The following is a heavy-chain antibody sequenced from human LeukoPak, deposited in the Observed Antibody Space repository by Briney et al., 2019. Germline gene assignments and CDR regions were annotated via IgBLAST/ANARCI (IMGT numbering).Heavy chain of an antibody. J-gene: IGHJ4*02. V-gene: IGHV3-23*01. CDR1: GFTFSTYA. Sequence: GGSLRLSCAASGFTFSTYAVNWVRQAPGKGLEWVSTISGSGDSTYYADSVKGRLTISRDNSKNTLYLQMNSLRAEDTAVYYCAQIGKFDYWGQGTLVTVSS. D-gene: IGHD2/OR15-2a*01. CDR3: AQIGKFDY. CDR2: ISGSGDST.